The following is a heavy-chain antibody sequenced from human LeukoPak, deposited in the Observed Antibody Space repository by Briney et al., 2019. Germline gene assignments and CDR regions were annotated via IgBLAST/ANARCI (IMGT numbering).Heavy chain of an antibody. CDR1: GFTFSSYS. Sequence: GSLRLSCAASGFTFSSYSMNWVRQPPGKGLEWIGEINHSGSTNYNPSLKSRVTISVDTSKNQFSLKLSSVTAADTAVYYCARGPRYFVRWGQGTLVTVSS. D-gene: IGHD3-9*01. CDR3: ARGPRYFVR. J-gene: IGHJ4*02. V-gene: IGHV4-34*01. CDR2: INHSGST.